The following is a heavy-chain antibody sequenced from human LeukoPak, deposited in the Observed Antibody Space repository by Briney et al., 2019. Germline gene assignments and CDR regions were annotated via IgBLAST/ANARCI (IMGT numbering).Heavy chain of an antibody. J-gene: IGHJ6*02. CDR2: IRYDGSNK. D-gene: IGHD3-16*01. Sequence: PGGSLRLSCAASGFTFSCYGMDWVRQAPGKGLEWVAFIRYDGSNKYYADSVKGRFTISRDNSKNALYLQMSSLRAKDTAVYYCAKDITIRGVIDYYYYGMDVWGQGTTVTVSS. CDR3: AKDITIRGVIDYYYYGMDV. CDR1: GFTFSCYG. V-gene: IGHV3-30*02.